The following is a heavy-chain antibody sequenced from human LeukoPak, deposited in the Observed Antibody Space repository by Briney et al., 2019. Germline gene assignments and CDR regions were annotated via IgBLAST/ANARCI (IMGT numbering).Heavy chain of an antibody. CDR1: GGSISSYY. CDR3: ARQHSSGYYYFDY. Sequence: PSETLSLTCTVSGGSISSYYWSWFRQPPGKGLEWIGYIYHSGSTNYNPTLKSRVTISVDTSKNQFSLKLSSVTAADTAVYYCARQHSSGYYYFDYWGQGTLVTVSS. CDR2: IYHSGST. V-gene: IGHV4-59*08. J-gene: IGHJ4*02. D-gene: IGHD3-22*01.